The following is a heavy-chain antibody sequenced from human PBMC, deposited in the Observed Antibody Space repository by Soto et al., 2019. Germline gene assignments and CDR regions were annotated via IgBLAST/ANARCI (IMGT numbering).Heavy chain of an antibody. V-gene: IGHV3-15*01. CDR3: TTEHIVVVPAAMDFDY. CDR1: GFTFYNTW. CDR2: VKSKTDGGAT. Sequence: GGSLRLSCTASGFTFYNTWMSWVRQAPGKGLEWVGRVKSKTDGGATDYNALVRGRFTISRDDSEKTLYLQMNSLQTDDTAVYYCTTEHIVVVPAAMDFDYWGQGTLVTVSS. J-gene: IGHJ4*02. D-gene: IGHD2-2*01.